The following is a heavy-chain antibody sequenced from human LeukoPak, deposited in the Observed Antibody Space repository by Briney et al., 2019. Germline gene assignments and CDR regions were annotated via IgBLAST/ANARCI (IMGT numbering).Heavy chain of an antibody. Sequence: GGSLRLSCAASGFTFSSYSMNWVRQAPGKGLEWVSSISSSSSYIYYADSVKGRFTISRDNAKNSLYLQMNSLRAEDTAVYYCARGGCSSTSCSYWTFYYYYGMDVWGQGTTVTVSS. J-gene: IGHJ6*02. CDR1: GFTFSSYS. CDR3: ARGGCSSTSCSYWTFYYYYGMDV. V-gene: IGHV3-21*01. D-gene: IGHD2-2*01. CDR2: ISSSSSYI.